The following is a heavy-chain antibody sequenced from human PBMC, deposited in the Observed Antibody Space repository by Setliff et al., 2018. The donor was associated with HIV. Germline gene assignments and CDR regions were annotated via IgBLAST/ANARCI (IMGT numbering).Heavy chain of an antibody. J-gene: IGHJ4*02. CDR2: VYDSGST. CDR1: GGSISSYY. V-gene: IGHV4-59*12. D-gene: IGHD5-12*01. Sequence: SETLSLTCTVSGGSISSYYWSWIRQPPGKGLEWIGYVYDSGSTNYNPSLRTRVTISVDTSKNQFSLKLSSVTAADTAVYYCARDYASGYDAYGYWGQGTLVTVSS. CDR3: ARDYASGYDAYGY.